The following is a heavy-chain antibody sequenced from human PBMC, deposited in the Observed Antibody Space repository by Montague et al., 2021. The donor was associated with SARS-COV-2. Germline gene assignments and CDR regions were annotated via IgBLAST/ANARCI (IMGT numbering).Heavy chain of an antibody. V-gene: IGHV3-11*05. CDR2: ISSSSYT. CDR1: GFTFSDYY. J-gene: IGHJ6*02. Sequence: SLRLSCAASGFTFSDYYMSWIRQAPGKGLEWVSYISSSSYTYYADSVKGRFTISRDNAKNSLYLQMNSLRAEDTAVYYCARGLMVYNGMDVWGQGTTVTVSS. D-gene: IGHD2-8*01. CDR3: ARGLMVYNGMDV.